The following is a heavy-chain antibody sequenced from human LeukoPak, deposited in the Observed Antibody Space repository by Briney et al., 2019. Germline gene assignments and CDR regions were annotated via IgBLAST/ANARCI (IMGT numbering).Heavy chain of an antibody. J-gene: IGHJ6*02. Sequence: GASVKVSCKVSGYTLTELSMHWVRQAPGKGLEWMGGFDPEDGETIYAQKFQGRVTMTEDTPTDTAYMELSSLRSEDTAVYYCATGSLAVAGNYYYGMDVWGQGTTVTVSS. V-gene: IGHV1-24*01. D-gene: IGHD6-19*01. CDR1: GYTLTELS. CDR3: ATGSLAVAGNYYYGMDV. CDR2: FDPEDGET.